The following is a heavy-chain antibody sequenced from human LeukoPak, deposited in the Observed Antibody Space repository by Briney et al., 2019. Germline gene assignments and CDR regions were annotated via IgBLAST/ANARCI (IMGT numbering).Heavy chain of an antibody. Sequence: ASVKVSCKASGYTFTSYGISWARQAPGQGLEWMGWISAYNGNTNYAQKPQGRVTMTTDTSTSTAYMELRSLRSDDTAVYYCARDIRLGRPMVRGVHDAFDIWGQGTMVTVSS. CDR3: ARDIRLGRPMVRGVHDAFDI. CDR2: ISAYNGNT. D-gene: IGHD3-10*01. V-gene: IGHV1-18*01. CDR1: GYTFTSYG. J-gene: IGHJ3*02.